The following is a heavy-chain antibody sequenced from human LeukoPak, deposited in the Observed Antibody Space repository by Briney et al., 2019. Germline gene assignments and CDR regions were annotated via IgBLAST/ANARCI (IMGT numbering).Heavy chain of an antibody. Sequence: ASVKVSCKASGGTFSSYAISWVRQAPGQGLEWMGRIIPILGIANYAQKFQGRVTITADKSTSTAYMELSSPRSEDTAVYYCARAYYGGNSVRGFRFDYWGQGTLVTVSS. D-gene: IGHD4-23*01. J-gene: IGHJ4*02. CDR2: IIPILGIA. V-gene: IGHV1-69*04. CDR1: GGTFSSYA. CDR3: ARAYYGGNSVRGFRFDY.